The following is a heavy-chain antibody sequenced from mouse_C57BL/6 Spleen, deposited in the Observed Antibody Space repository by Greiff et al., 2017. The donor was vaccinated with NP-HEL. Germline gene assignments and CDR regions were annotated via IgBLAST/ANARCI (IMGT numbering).Heavy chain of an antibody. V-gene: IGHV3-6*01. CDR1: GYSITSGYY. Sequence: EVKLMESGPGLVKPSQPLSLTCSVTGYSITSGYYWNWIRQFPGNKLEWMGYISYDGSNNYNPSLKNRISITRDTSKNQFFLKLNSVTTEDTATYYCARRGNPSSSYFDVWGTGTTVTVSS. CDR2: ISYDGSN. J-gene: IGHJ1*03. D-gene: IGHD2-1*01. CDR3: ARRGNPSSSYFDV.